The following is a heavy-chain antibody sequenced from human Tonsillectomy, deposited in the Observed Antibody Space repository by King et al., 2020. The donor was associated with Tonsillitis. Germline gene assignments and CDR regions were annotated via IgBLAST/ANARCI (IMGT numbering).Heavy chain of an antibody. D-gene: IGHD5-24*01. CDR2: INPNSGGT. CDR1: GYTFTGYY. Sequence: QLVQSGAEVKKPGASVKVSCKASGYTFTGYYMHWVRQAPGQGLEWMGWINPNSGGTNYAQKFQGRVTMTRETSISTAYMELSRLRSDETAVYYCARSGYRDGYNLFDYWGQGTLVTVSS. J-gene: IGHJ4*02. CDR3: ARSGYRDGYNLFDY. V-gene: IGHV1-2*02.